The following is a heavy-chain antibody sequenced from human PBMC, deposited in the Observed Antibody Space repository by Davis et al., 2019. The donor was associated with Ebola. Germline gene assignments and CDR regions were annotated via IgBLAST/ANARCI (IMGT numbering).Heavy chain of an antibody. V-gene: IGHV3-21*01. CDR3: ARAGFRELFSYGMDV. CDR1: GFTFSSYW. Sequence: GGSLRLSCAASGFTFSSYWMHWVRQAPGKGLEWVSSISSSSSYIYYADSVKGRFTISRDNAKNSLYLQMNSLRAEDTAVYYCARAGFRELFSYGMDVWGQGTTVTVSS. D-gene: IGHD3-10*01. CDR2: ISSSSSYI. J-gene: IGHJ6*02.